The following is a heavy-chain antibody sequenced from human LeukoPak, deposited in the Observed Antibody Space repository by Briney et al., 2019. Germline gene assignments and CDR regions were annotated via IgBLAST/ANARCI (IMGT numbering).Heavy chain of an antibody. D-gene: IGHD1-26*01. CDR3: ARSWGPFDP. J-gene: IGHJ5*02. CDR1: GFTFDDYA. CDR2: ISWNSGSI. Sequence: GGSLRLSCAASGFTFDDYAMHWVRQAPGKGLEWVSGISWNSGSIGYADSVKGRFTISRDNSKNTLYLQMNSLRAEDTAVYYCARSWGPFDPWGQGTLVTVSS. V-gene: IGHV3-9*01.